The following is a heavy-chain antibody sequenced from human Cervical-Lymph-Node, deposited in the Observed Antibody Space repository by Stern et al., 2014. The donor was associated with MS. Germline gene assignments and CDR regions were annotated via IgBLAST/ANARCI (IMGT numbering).Heavy chain of an antibody. Sequence: VQLEESGAEVKKPGSSVKVSCKASGGTFSNYGINWVRQAPGQGLEWMGRIIPSFGTTNYAQKFQGRVTLTADTSTSTVYMDLSSLRSEDTAVYYCARGRHYYDSSGYYYDLPYYFDYWGQGALVTVSS. J-gene: IGHJ4*02. CDR2: IIPSFGTT. D-gene: IGHD3-22*01. V-gene: IGHV1-69*06. CDR1: GGTFSNYG. CDR3: ARGRHYYDSSGYYYDLPYYFDY.